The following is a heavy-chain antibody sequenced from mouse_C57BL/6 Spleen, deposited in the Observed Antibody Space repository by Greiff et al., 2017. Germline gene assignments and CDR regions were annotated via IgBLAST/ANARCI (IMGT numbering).Heavy chain of an antibody. CDR2: IRLKSDNYAT. J-gene: IGHJ4*01. Sequence: EVQGVESGGGLVQPGGSMKLSCVASGFTFSNYWMNWVRQSPEKGLEWVAQIRLKSDNYATHYAESVKGRFTISRDDSKSSVYLQMNNLRAEDTGIYYCTEGTGTRAMDYWGQGTSVTVSS. D-gene: IGHD4-1*01. CDR1: GFTFSNYW. V-gene: IGHV6-3*01. CDR3: TEGTGTRAMDY.